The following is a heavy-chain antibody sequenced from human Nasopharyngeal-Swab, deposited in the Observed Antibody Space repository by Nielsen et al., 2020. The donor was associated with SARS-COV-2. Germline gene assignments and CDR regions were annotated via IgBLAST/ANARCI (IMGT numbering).Heavy chain of an antibody. CDR2: INPNSGGT. CDR1: GYTFTGYY. J-gene: IGHJ4*02. V-gene: IGHV1-2*04. D-gene: IGHD6-19*01. CDR3: ARDFRTTGYSSGCLRY. Sequence: ASVKVSCKASGYTFTGYYMHWVRQAPGQGLEWMGWINPNSGGTNYAQKFQGWVTMTRDTSISTAYIELSRLRSDDTAVYYCARDFRTTGYSSGCLRYWGQGTLVTVSS.